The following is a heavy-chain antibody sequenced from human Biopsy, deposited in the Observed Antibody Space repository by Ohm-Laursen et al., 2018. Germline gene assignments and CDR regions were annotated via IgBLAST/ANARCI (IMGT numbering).Heavy chain of an antibody. Sequence: SDTLSLTCTVSGGSISSYYWSWIRQPPGKGLEWIGYIYYTGSTNYNPSLKRRVTIQVDTSMNHLSLRLTSVTAADTAVYYCARHAPSYSGSYWRYFDLWGRGTLVTVSS. D-gene: IGHD1-26*01. J-gene: IGHJ2*01. V-gene: IGHV4-59*08. CDR2: IYYTGST. CDR1: GGSISSYY. CDR3: ARHAPSYSGSYWRYFDL.